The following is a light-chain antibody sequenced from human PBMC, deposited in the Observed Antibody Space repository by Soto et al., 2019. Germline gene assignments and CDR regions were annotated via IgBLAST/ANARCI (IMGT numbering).Light chain of an antibody. J-gene: IGKJ1*01. Sequence: IQLTQSPSSLSTSVRDRVTITCRASQGISSYLAWYQQKPGKAPRLLIYSASIRQSGVPSRFSGSGSGTDFTLTISSLQPEDFATYYCQQSYSTLWTFGQGTKVDIK. CDR2: SAS. CDR1: QGISSY. V-gene: IGKV1-39*01. CDR3: QQSYSTLWT.